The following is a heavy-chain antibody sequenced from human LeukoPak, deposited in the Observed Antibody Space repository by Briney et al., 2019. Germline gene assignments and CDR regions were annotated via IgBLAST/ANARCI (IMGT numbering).Heavy chain of an antibody. V-gene: IGHV3-23*01. D-gene: IGHD1-26*01. Sequence: GGSLRLSCAASGFTFSSYGMNWVRQAPGKGLEWVSSISGSSTYYADSVKGRFTISRDNSKKTLYLQMNSLRAEDTAVYYCARVVSGSYPLFDYWGQGTLVTVSS. CDR2: ISGSST. CDR1: GFTFSSYG. J-gene: IGHJ4*02. CDR3: ARVVSGSYPLFDY.